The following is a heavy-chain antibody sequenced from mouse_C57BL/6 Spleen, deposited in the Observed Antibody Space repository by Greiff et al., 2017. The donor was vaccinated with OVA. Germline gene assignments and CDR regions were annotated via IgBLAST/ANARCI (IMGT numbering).Heavy chain of an antibody. CDR3: ARSLYYSNPSMDY. CDR1: GYSFTGYY. V-gene: IGHV1-42*01. CDR2: INPSTGGT. D-gene: IGHD2-5*01. J-gene: IGHJ4*01. Sequence: VHVKQSGPELVKPGASVKISCKASGYSFTGYYMNWVKQSPEKSLEWIGEINPSTGGTTYNQKFKAKATLTVDKSSSTAYMQLKSLTSEDSAVYYCARSLYYSNPSMDYWGQGTSVTVSS.